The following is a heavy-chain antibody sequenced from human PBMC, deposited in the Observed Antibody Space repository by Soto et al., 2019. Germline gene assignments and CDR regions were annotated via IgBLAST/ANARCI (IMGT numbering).Heavy chain of an antibody. CDR3: GRDHWGMVRGAMAVFDY. Sequence: GASVKVSCKASGYTFTSYGISWVRQAPGQGLEWMGWISAYNGNTNYAQKLQGRVTMTTDTSTSTAYMELRSLRSDDTAVYYCGRDHWGMVRGAMAVFDYWGQGTLVTVSS. CDR1: GYTFTSYG. V-gene: IGHV1-18*01. CDR2: ISAYNGNT. D-gene: IGHD3-10*01. J-gene: IGHJ4*02.